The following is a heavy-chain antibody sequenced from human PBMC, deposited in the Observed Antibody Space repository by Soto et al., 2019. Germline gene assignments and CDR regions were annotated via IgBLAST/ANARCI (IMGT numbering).Heavy chain of an antibody. CDR2: IFHNGNL. CDR3: ARDYYDSSGYNYFDP. V-gene: IGHV4-4*02. D-gene: IGHD3-22*01. Sequence: PSETLSLTCAVSGGSISSSNWWSWVRQPPGKGLEWIGEIFHNGNLNYNPSLKSRVTISVDKSKRQFSLNVTSVTAADTAVYYCARDYYDSSGYNYFDPWGQGTLVTVSS. J-gene: IGHJ5*02. CDR1: GGSISSSNW.